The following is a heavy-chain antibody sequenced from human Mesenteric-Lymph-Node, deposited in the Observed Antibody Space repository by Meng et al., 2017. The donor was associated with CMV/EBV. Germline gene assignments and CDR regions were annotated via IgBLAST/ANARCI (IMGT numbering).Heavy chain of an antibody. D-gene: IGHD2-8*01. Sequence: GGSLRLSCAASGFTVSVNYMSWVRPAPGKGLEWVSAIHSGGSTYYADSVKGRFTISRDNSKNTVDLQMNSLRGEDTAVYYCAKGKLMEWFDPWGQGTLVTVSS. CDR2: IHSGGST. V-gene: IGHV3-53*01. J-gene: IGHJ5*02. CDR3: AKGKLMEWFDP. CDR1: GFTVSVNY.